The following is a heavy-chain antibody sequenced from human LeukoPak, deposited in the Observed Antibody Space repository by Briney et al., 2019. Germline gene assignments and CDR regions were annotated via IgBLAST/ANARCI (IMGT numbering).Heavy chain of an antibody. CDR2: ISSSSNTI. CDR3: ARDVRTNYYDSSGYYFDY. D-gene: IGHD3-22*01. V-gene: IGHV3-48*01. Sequence: PGGSLRLSCAASGFSLSSYSMDWFRQTPGKGLEWISYISSSSNTIYYADSVEGRFTISRDNAKNALYLQMNSLRAEDTAVYYCARDVRTNYYDSSGYYFDYWGQGTLVTVSS. CDR1: GFSLSSYS. J-gene: IGHJ4*02.